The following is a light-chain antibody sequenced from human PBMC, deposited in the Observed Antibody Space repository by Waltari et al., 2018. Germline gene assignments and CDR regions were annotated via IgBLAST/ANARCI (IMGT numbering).Light chain of an antibody. CDR3: LQAYSFPRT. V-gene: IGKV1-12*01. CDR2: TAS. J-gene: IGKJ2*01. CDR1: QGISSR. Sequence: DIQMTQSPSFVSASVGDRVTITCRASQGISSRLAWYQQKPGKAPKLLIYTASTLQSGVPSRFSGSGSGTEFTLIITTLQPEDFATYFCLQAYSFPRTFGQGTKLGIK.